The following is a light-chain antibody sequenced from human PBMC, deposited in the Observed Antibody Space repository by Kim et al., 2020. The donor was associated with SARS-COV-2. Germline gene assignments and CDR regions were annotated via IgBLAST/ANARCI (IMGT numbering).Light chain of an antibody. CDR3: QAWDSSTDVV. Sequence: VSPGPTASLTCSGDKLGDKYACWYQQKPGQSPVLVIYQDSKRPSGIPERFSGSNSGNTATLTISGTQAMDEADYYCQAWDSSTDVVFGGGTQLTVL. V-gene: IGLV3-1*01. CDR2: QDS. J-gene: IGLJ2*01. CDR1: KLGDKY.